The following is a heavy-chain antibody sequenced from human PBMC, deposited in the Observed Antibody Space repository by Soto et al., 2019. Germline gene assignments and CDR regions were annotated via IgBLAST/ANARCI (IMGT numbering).Heavy chain of an antibody. Sequence: PGGSLRLACASSGFTFISYGMHWVRQAPGKGLEWVAVISYDGSNKYYADSAKGRFTISRDNSKNTLYLQMNSLRAEDTAVYYCAAYSSSFYYYYYGMDVWGQGTTVTVSS. CDR3: AAYSSSFYYYYYGMDV. D-gene: IGHD6-13*01. J-gene: IGHJ6*02. CDR1: GFTFISYG. CDR2: ISYDGSNK. V-gene: IGHV3-30*03.